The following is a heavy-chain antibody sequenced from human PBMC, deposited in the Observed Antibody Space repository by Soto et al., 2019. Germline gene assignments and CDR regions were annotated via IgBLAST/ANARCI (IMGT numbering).Heavy chain of an antibody. D-gene: IGHD4-17*01. CDR2: ISGRGFST. CDR3: AKDPGDYPPDYFDY. Sequence: EVQLLESGGGLVQPGGSLRLSCAASGFTFSSYAISWVRQAPGKGLEWVSAISGRGFSTYYADSVKGQFTVARDTSKKTLLLQMNSLRAEDTALYYCAKDPGDYPPDYFDYWGQGTLVSVSS. J-gene: IGHJ4*02. V-gene: IGHV3-23*01. CDR1: GFTFSSYA.